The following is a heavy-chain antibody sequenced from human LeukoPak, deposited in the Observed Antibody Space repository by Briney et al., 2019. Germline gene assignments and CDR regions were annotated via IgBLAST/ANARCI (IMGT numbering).Heavy chain of an antibody. D-gene: IGHD4-23*01. CDR3: AKASYGGNSARNY. Sequence: GGSLRLSCAASGFTFSSYAMSWVRQAPGKGLEWVSAIGGSGGSTYYADSVKGRFTISRDNSKNTLYLQMNSLRAEDTAVYYCAKASYGGNSARNYWGQGTLVTVSS. J-gene: IGHJ4*02. V-gene: IGHV3-23*01. CDR2: IGGSGGST. CDR1: GFTFSSYA.